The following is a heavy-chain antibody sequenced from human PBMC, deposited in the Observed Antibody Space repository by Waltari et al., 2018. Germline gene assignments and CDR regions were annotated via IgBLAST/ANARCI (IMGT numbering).Heavy chain of an antibody. Sequence: EVQLVESGGGLVQPGGSLRLSCAASGFTFSSYEMNWVRQAPGKGLEWVSYISSSGSTIYYADSVKGRFTISRDNAKNSLYLQMNSLRAEDTAVYYCAMLLRYFDWLYNREGMDVWGQGTTVTVSS. CDR2: ISSSGSTI. CDR3: AMLLRYFDWLYNREGMDV. D-gene: IGHD3-9*01. CDR1: GFTFSSYE. J-gene: IGHJ6*02. V-gene: IGHV3-48*03.